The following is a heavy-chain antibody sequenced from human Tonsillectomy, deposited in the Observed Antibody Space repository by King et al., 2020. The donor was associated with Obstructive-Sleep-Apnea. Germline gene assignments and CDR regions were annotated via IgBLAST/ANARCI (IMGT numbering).Heavy chain of an antibody. V-gene: IGHV1-18*01. CDR3: TRDRISGSYSPRFDN. D-gene: IGHD1-26*01. Sequence: QLVQSGAEVKKPGASVKVSCKASGYTFSSFGFSWVRQAPGQGLEWMGWISPYNGNTDYVQKFQGRVTMTTDASTNTAYLELRSLRSDDTAVYYCTRDRISGSYSPRFDNWGQGTLITVSS. CDR2: ISPYNGNT. J-gene: IGHJ4*02. CDR1: GYTFSSFG.